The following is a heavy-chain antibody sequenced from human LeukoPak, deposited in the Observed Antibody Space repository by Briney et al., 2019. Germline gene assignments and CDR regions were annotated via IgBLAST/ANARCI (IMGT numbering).Heavy chain of an antibody. J-gene: IGHJ6*02. V-gene: IGHV4-59*01. D-gene: IGHD3-10*01. CDR1: GGSISSYY. CDR3: ARRYGSGPDYYYGMDV. CDR2: IYYSGST. Sequence: KPSETLSLTCTVSGGSISSYYWSWIRQPPGKGLEWIGYIYYSGSTNYNPSLKSRVTISVDTSKNQFSLKLSSVTAADTAVYYCARRYGSGPDYYYGMDVWGQGTTVTVSS.